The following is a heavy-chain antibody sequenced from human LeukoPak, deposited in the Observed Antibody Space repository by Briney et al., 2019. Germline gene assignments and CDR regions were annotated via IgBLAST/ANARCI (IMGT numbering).Heavy chain of an antibody. V-gene: IGHV5-51*01. CDR1: GYTFFTYW. Sequence: GESLKISCKGSGYTFFTYWIGWVRQMPGKGLEWMGIIYPGDSDTRYSPSFQGQVTISADKSISTAYLQWSSLKASDTAMYYCARLRTPPRWFDPWGQGTLVTVSS. J-gene: IGHJ5*02. D-gene: IGHD4-23*01. CDR2: IYPGDSDT. CDR3: ARLRTPPRWFDP.